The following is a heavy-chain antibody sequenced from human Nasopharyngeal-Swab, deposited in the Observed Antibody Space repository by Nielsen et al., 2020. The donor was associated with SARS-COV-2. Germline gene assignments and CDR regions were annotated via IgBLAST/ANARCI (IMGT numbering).Heavy chain of an antibody. CDR2: FYSTETP. CDR1: GASVSDYY. CDR3: ARYHYLDV. Sequence: GSLRLSCIVSGASVSDYYWSWVRQPPGKGLEWLGSFYSTETPDYNPSLNSRVVMSIDTSKNQLSLRLTSVTAADTAVYYCARYHYLDVWGKGTTVTVS. V-gene: IGHV4-59*02. J-gene: IGHJ6*03.